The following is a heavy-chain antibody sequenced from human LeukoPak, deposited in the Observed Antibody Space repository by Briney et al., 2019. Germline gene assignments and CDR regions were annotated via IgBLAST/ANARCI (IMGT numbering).Heavy chain of an antibody. CDR1: GYTFTGYY. Sequence: ASVKVSCEASGYTFTGYYMHWVRQAPGQGLEWMGWINPNSGGTNYAQKFQGRVTMTRDTSISTAYMELSRLRSDDTAVYYCASSYYYGSGSYFGSDYWGQGTLVTVSS. D-gene: IGHD3-10*01. CDR3: ASSYYYGSGSYFGSDY. V-gene: IGHV1-2*02. CDR2: INPNSGGT. J-gene: IGHJ4*02.